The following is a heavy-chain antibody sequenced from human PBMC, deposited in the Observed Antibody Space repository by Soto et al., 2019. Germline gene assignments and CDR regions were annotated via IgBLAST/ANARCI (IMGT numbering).Heavy chain of an antibody. Sequence: EVQLVESGGGLVQPGGSLSLSCAASGFTFSSYSMNWVRQAPGKGLEWVSSISSGNSYIYYADSVKGRFTISRDNAKNSLYLQMNSLRAEDTAVYYCARDRRDGYNFDYWGQGTLVTVSS. CDR2: ISSGNSYI. D-gene: IGHD5-12*01. J-gene: IGHJ4*02. V-gene: IGHV3-21*01. CDR3: ARDRRDGYNFDY. CDR1: GFTFSSYS.